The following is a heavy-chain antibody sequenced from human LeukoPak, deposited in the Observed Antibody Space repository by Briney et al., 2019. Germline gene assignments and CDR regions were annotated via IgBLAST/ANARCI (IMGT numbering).Heavy chain of an antibody. D-gene: IGHD6-13*01. Sequence: GGPLRLSCAASGFTFSSYGMHWVRQAPGKGLEWVAFIRFDGSNKYYADSVKGRFTISRDNSKNTLYLQMNSLRAEDTAVYYCARAGRAYSSSWYWFDPWGQGTLVTVSS. CDR3: ARAGRAYSSSWYWFDP. CDR2: IRFDGSNK. J-gene: IGHJ5*02. V-gene: IGHV3-30*02. CDR1: GFTFSSYG.